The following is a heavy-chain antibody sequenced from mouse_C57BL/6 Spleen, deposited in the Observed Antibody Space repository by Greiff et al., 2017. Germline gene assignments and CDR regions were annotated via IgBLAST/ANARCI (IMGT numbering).Heavy chain of an antibody. CDR1: GYTFTDYY. CDR2: ITPNNGGT. V-gene: IGHV1-26*01. J-gene: IGHJ2*01. D-gene: IGHD2-3*01. Sequence: EVQLQQSGPELVKPGASVKISCKASGYTFTDYYMNWVKQSHGKSLEWIGAITPNNGGTSYNHKFKGKATLTVDKASSTAYMELRSLTSADAAVYYCARGGMEGWLLVDYWGQGTTLTVSS. CDR3: ARGGMEGWLLVDY.